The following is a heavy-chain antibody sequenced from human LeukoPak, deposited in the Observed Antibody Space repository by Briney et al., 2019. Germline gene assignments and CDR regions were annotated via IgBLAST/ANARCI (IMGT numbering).Heavy chain of an antibody. CDR1: GFTFTSYS. J-gene: IGHJ4*02. V-gene: IGHV3-23*01. Sequence: SGGSLRLSCAASGFTFTSYSMNWVRQAPGKGLEWVSTISGGGGSTYYADSVKGRFTISRDNSKNTLYLQVNSLRAEDTAVYYCAKDFGGDLSPFRWGQGTLVTVSS. D-gene: IGHD2-21*02. CDR3: AKDFGGDLSPFR. CDR2: ISGGGGST.